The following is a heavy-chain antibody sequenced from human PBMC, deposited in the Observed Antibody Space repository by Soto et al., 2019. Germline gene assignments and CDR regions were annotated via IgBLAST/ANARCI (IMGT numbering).Heavy chain of an antibody. D-gene: IGHD6-19*01. Sequence: PGGSLRLSCAASGFTVSSNYMSWVRQAPGKGLEWVSVIYSGGSTYYADSVKGRFTISRDNSKNTLYLQMNSLRAEDTAVYYCARDKEDSSGYLGPLSYWGQGTLVTVSS. J-gene: IGHJ4*02. CDR1: GFTVSSNY. CDR2: IYSGGST. CDR3: ARDKEDSSGYLGPLSY. V-gene: IGHV3-53*01.